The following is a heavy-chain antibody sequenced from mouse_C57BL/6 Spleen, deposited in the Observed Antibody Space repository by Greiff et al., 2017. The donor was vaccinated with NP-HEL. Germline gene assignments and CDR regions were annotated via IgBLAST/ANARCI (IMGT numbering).Heavy chain of an antibody. Sequence: VQLKESGPVLVKPGASVKMSCKASGYTFTDYYMNWVKQSHGKSLEWIGVINPYNGGTSYNQKFKGKATLTVDKSSSTAYMELNSLTSEDSAVYYCARELRLRSYAMDYWGQGTSVTVSS. CDR2: INPYNGGT. D-gene: IGHD3-2*02. J-gene: IGHJ4*01. CDR1: GYTFTDYY. V-gene: IGHV1-19*01. CDR3: ARELRLRSYAMDY.